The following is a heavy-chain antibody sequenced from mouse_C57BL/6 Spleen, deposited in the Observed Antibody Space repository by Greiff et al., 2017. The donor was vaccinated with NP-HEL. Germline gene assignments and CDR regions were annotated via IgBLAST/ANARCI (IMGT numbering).Heavy chain of an antibody. D-gene: IGHD1-1*01. CDR3: AREGYYGSSSAFGV. CDR2: ISYDGSN. J-gene: IGHJ1*03. V-gene: IGHV3-6*01. Sequence: VQLKESGPGLVKPSQSLSLTCSVTGYSITSGYYWNWIRQFPGNKLEWMGYISYDGSNNYNPSLKNRISITRDTSKNQFFLKLNSVTTEDTATYYCAREGYYGSSSAFGVWGTGTTVTVSS. CDR1: GYSITSGYY.